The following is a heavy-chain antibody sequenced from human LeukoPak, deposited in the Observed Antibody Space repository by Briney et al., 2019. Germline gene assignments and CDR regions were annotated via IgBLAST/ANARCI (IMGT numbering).Heavy chain of an antibody. V-gene: IGHV1-2*02. Sequence: GASVKVSCKASGYTFSDYYMHWWRQAPGQRLEWLGWINPKSGDTNFAQNFQGRVTMTRDTSISTAYMELGSLTSDDRAVYYCARGPNTGAFDAWGQGTLVTVSS. J-gene: IGHJ4*01. CDR1: GYTFSDYY. CDR2: INPKSGDT. CDR3: ARGPNTGAFDA. D-gene: IGHD7-27*01.